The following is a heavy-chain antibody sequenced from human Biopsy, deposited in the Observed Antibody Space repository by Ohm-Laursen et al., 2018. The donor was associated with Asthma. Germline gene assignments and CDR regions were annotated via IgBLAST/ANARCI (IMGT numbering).Heavy chain of an antibody. CDR3: ASGPQWSGLDI. CDR2: IYYSGST. J-gene: IGHJ6*02. V-gene: IGHV4-59*01. CDR1: GGSISSYY. D-gene: IGHD2-8*01. Sequence: TLSLTCTVSGGSISSYYWSWIRQPPGKGLEWIGYIYYSGSTNYNPSLKSRVTISVDTSKNQFSLKLSSVTAADTAVYYCASGPQWSGLDIWGQGTTVTVPS.